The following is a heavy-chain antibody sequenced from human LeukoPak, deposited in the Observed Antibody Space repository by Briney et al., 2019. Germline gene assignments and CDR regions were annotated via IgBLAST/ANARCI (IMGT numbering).Heavy chain of an antibody. CDR1: GGSFSGYY. V-gene: IGHV4-34*01. Sequence: SETLSLTCAVYGGSFSGYYWSWIRQPPGKGLEWIGEINHSGSTNYNPSLKSRVTISVDTSKNQFSLKLSSVTAADTAVYYCAMPDSSDLDDAFDIWGQGTMVTVSS. CDR2: INHSGST. D-gene: IGHD3-22*01. CDR3: AMPDSSDLDDAFDI. J-gene: IGHJ3*02.